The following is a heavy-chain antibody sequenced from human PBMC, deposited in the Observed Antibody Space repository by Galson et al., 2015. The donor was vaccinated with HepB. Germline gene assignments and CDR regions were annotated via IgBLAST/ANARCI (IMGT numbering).Heavy chain of an antibody. J-gene: IGHJ5*02. CDR1: GFIFRHHA. CDR3: VKEGSWFGGDWFDP. V-gene: IGHV3-23*01. D-gene: IGHD3-16*01. Sequence: SLRLSCAGSGFIFRHHAMVWIRQAPGKGLEWVSGITGRGSPRSYSDAVKGRFSISRDNSKDTVFLQMDNLRAEDTAVYYCVKEGSWFGGDWFDPWGQGALVTVS. CDR2: ITGRGSPR.